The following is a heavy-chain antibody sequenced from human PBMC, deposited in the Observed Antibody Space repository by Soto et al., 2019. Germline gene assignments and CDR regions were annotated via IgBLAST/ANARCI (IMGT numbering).Heavy chain of an antibody. Sequence: QVQLVQSGAEVKKPGSSVKVSCKASGGTFSTDSISWVRQAPGQGLEWMGGIIPMFGTANNAQKCQGRLTITADESTSTAYMELSSLRSEDMAVYFCAREIHGYYGMVVLGQGTTVTVAS. CDR3: AREIHGYYGMVV. CDR2: IIPMFGTA. V-gene: IGHV1-69*12. CDR1: GGTFSTDS. J-gene: IGHJ6*02.